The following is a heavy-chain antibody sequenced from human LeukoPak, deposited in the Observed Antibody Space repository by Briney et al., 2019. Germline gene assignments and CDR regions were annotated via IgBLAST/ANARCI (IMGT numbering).Heavy chain of an antibody. Sequence: SETLSLTCAVSGGSISSSNWWSWVRQPPGKGLEWIGEIYHSGSTNHNPSLKSRVTISVDKSKNQFSLKLSSVTAADTAVYYCARDATTVTPYWYFDLWGRGTLVIVSS. J-gene: IGHJ2*01. V-gene: IGHV4-4*02. D-gene: IGHD4-17*01. CDR3: ARDATTVTPYWYFDL. CDR1: GGSISSSNW. CDR2: IYHSGST.